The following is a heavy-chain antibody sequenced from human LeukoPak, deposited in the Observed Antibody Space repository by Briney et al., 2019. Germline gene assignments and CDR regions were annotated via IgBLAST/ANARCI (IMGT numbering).Heavy chain of an antibody. Sequence: GGSLRLSCAAAGFTFSSYSMNWVRQAPGKGLEWVSSISSSSSYIYHADSVKGRFTISRDNARNSLYLQMNSLRAEDTAVYYCARDGLAAATLHWCFDLWGRGTLVTVSS. D-gene: IGHD2-15*01. J-gene: IGHJ2*01. V-gene: IGHV3-21*01. CDR1: GFTFSSYS. CDR2: ISSSSSYI. CDR3: ARDGLAAATLHWCFDL.